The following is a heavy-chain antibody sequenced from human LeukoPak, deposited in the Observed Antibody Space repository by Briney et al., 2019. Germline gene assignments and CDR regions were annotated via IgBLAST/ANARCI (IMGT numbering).Heavy chain of an antibody. CDR3: AMAGTLYYYYMDV. V-gene: IGHV1-2*02. Sequence: ASVTVSCKASGYTFTGYYIHWVRQAPGQGLEWMGWINPNSGGTNYAQKFPGRVTMTRDTSISTAYMELSRLRSDDTAVYYCAMAGTLYYYYMDVWGKGTTVTVFS. CDR1: GYTFTGYY. D-gene: IGHD6-19*01. J-gene: IGHJ6*03. CDR2: INPNSGGT.